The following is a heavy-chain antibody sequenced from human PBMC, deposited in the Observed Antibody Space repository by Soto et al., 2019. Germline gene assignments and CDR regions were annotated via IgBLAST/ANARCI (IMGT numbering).Heavy chain of an antibody. D-gene: IGHD3-3*01. CDR1: GGTFSSYA. J-gene: IGHJ4*02. CDR2: TIPIFGTA. Sequence: RASVKVSCKASGGTFSSYAISWVRQAPGPELEWMGGTIPIFGTANYAQKFQGRVTITADESTSTAYMELSSLRSEDTAVYYCARGTALRFLEWLSDFDYWGQGTLVTVSS. V-gene: IGHV1-69*13. CDR3: ARGTALRFLEWLSDFDY.